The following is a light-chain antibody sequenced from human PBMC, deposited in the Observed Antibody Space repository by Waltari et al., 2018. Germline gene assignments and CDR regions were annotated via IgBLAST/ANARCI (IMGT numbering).Light chain of an antibody. Sequence: SYELSQPPSVSVSPGQTASITCSGDNLGDKYACWYQQRPGQSPVLVIYQDTKRPSGIPERFSGSNSGNTATLTISGTQAMDEADYFCQAWDSSTAFYVFGPGTKVIVL. CDR3: QAWDSSTAFYV. CDR1: NLGDKY. J-gene: IGLJ1*01. CDR2: QDT. V-gene: IGLV3-1*01.